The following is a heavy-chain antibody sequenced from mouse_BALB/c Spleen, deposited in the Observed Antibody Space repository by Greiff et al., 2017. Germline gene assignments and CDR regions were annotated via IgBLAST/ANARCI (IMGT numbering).Heavy chain of an antibody. CDR2: IRLKSNNYAT. J-gene: IGHJ2*01. V-gene: IGHV6-6*02. Sequence: EVQLVESGGGLVQPGGSMKLSCVASGFTFSNYWMNWVRQSPEKGLEWVAEIRLKSNNYATHYAESVKGRFTISRDDSKSSVYLQMNNLRAEDTGIYYCTRHGSRGCDYWGQGTTLTVAS. CDR3: TRHGSRGCDY. D-gene: IGHD1-1*01. CDR1: GFTFSNYW.